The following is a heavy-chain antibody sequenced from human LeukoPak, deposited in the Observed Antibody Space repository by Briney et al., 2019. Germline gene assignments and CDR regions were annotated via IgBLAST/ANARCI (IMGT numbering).Heavy chain of an antibody. Sequence: SVKVSCKASGGTFSSYAISWVRQAPGQGLEWMGGIIPIFGTANYAQKFQGRVTITADESTSTAYMELSSLRSEDTAVYYCARTNCDYDSSGYLPPYYFDYWGQGTLVTVSS. V-gene: IGHV1-69*13. CDR2: IIPIFGTA. J-gene: IGHJ4*02. CDR3: ARTNCDYDSSGYLPPYYFDY. D-gene: IGHD3-22*01. CDR1: GGTFSSYA.